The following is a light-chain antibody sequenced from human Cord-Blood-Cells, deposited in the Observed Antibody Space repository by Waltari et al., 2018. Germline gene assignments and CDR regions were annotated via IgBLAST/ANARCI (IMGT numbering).Light chain of an antibody. V-gene: IGKV3-20*01. CDR2: GAS. J-gene: IGKJ2*01. Sequence: EIVLTQSPDTLSLSPGERATLSCRASQSVSSSYLAWYQQKPGQAPRLLIYGASSRATGIPDRFSGSGSVTDFTLTISRLEPEDFAVYYCQQYGSSPYTFGQGTKLEIK. CDR3: QQYGSSPYT. CDR1: QSVSSSY.